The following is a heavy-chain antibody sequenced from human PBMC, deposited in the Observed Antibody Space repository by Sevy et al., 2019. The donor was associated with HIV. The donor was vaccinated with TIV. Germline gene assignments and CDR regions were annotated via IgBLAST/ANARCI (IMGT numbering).Heavy chain of an antibody. CDR2: ISSGGTIT. V-gene: IGHV3-21*01. CDR1: GFTFSSYD. D-gene: IGHD3-10*01. CDR3: ARVVGYVSVNYCEYYYGLDV. Sequence: GGSLRLSCAASGFTFSSYDMNWVRQAPGKGLEWVSSISSGGTITYYADSVRGRFTISRDNARKSLYLQMDSLRVEDTAVYYCARVVGYVSVNYCEYYYGLDVWGQGTTVTVSS. J-gene: IGHJ6*02.